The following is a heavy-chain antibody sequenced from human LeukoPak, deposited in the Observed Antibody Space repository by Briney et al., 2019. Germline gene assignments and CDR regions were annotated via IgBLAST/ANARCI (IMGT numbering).Heavy chain of an antibody. D-gene: IGHD3-22*01. J-gene: IGHJ4*02. CDR2: ISSSGSSI. CDR3: ARDLYLVNYYDSSGYSL. V-gene: IGHV3-11*04. Sequence: PGGSLRLSCAASGFTFSDYYMSWIRQAPGKGLEWVSYISSSGSSIYYADSVKGRFTISRDNAKNSLYLQMNSLRAEDTAVYYCARDLYLVNYYDSSGYSLWGQGTLVTVSS. CDR1: GFTFSDYY.